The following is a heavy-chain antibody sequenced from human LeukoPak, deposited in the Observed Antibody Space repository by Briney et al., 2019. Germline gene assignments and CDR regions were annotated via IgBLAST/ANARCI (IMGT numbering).Heavy chain of an antibody. Sequence: GGSLRLSCEDSGFIFSSNSMNWVRQAPGKGLEWISFISPSSRTIYYADSVKGRFTISRDNAKNSLYLQMNGLRDEDTAVYYCARDSVGSTTYYAYWYFDLWGRGTLVTVSS. CDR2: ISPSSRTI. CDR3: ARDSVGSTTYYAYWYFDL. J-gene: IGHJ2*01. D-gene: IGHD2/OR15-2a*01. V-gene: IGHV3-48*02. CDR1: GFIFSSNS.